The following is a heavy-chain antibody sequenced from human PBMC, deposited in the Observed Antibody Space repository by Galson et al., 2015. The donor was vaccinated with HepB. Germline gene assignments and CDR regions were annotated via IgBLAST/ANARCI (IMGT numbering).Heavy chain of an antibody. D-gene: IGHD1-26*01. V-gene: IGHV3-30-3*01. CDR3: ARDLIKYSGNHNFDY. J-gene: IGHJ4*02. CDR2: ISYDGSNK. Sequence: SLRLSCAASGFTFSSYAMHWVRQAPGKGLEWVAVISYDGSNKYYADSVKGRFTISRDNSKNTLYLQMNSLRAEDTAVYYCARDLIKYSGNHNFDYWGQGTLVAVSS. CDR1: GFTFSSYA.